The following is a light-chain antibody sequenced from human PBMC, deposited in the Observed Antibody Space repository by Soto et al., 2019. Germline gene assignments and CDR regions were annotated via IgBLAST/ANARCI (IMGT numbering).Light chain of an antibody. CDR3: QQRTSR. J-gene: IGKJ4*01. V-gene: IGKV3-11*01. CDR1: QSVGTS. Sequence: EIVLTQSPATLSLSPGDRASLSCRASQSVGTSLTWYQQKAGQTPRLLIYDASTRATGIPARFSGSGSVTDFTLTLSSLEPADFAVYYCQQRTSRFGGGTKVDIK. CDR2: DAS.